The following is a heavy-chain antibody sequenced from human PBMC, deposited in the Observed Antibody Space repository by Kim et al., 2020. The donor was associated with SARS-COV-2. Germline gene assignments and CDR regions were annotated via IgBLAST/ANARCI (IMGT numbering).Heavy chain of an antibody. D-gene: IGHD3-22*01. CDR3: AKENYYDSSGYYGY. V-gene: IGHV3-23*01. Sequence: AASVQGRFTIPRDTSRNTVYLQMNSLRAEGTAVYYCAKENYYDSSGYYGYWGQGTLVTVSS. J-gene: IGHJ4*02.